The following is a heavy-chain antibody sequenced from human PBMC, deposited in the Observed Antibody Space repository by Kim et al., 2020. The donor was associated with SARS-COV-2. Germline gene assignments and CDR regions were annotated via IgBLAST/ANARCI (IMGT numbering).Heavy chain of an antibody. CDR1: GFIFSDYW. V-gene: IGHV5-51*01. CDR2: IFPGDSHT. Sequence: GESLKISCKGSGFIFSDYWIAWVRQLPGKGPEWMGLIFPGDSHTQYSPSFRGQVTFPVDKSTSSAYLQWSSLKASDTAMYYCVRHDSGNYRYFDLWGQGT. CDR3: VRHDSGNYRYFDL. J-gene: IGHJ4*02. D-gene: IGHD6-19*01.